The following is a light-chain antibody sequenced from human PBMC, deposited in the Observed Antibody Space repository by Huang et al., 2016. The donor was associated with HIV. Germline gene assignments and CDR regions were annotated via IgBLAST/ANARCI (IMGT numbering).Light chain of an antibody. CDR1: QSVTIKY. CDR2: GAS. J-gene: IGKJ3*01. Sequence: EIVLTQSPGTLSLSPGESATLSCRASQSVTIKYLAWYQQKPGQSPRLLIYGASSRATSIPDRLSGSGSGTDFTLTISRLEPEDFAVYYCQQYDESPFNFGPGTKVDIK. CDR3: QQYDESPFN. V-gene: IGKV3-20*01.